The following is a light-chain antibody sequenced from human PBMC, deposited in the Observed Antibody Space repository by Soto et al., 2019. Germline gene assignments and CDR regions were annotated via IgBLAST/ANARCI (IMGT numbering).Light chain of an antibody. J-gene: IGKJ4*01. CDR1: QSVSTY. CDR2: DTS. CDR3: QQYGSSPLT. Sequence: VLTQSPVTLSLSPWDIAAPSFMASQSVSTYLAWYRQKPGQPPRLLIYDTSNRATGVPPRFSGSRSGTDFTLTISRLEPEDFAVYYCQQYGSSPLTFGGGTKVDIK. V-gene: IGKV3-20*01.